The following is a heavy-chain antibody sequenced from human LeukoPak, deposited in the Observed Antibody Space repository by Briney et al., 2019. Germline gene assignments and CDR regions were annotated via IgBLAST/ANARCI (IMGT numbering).Heavy chain of an antibody. CDR3: VTVNDHVAY. CDR1: GFFFTNAW. V-gene: IGHV3-15*01. CDR2: IRSNPDGGTP. J-gene: IGHJ4*02. D-gene: IGHD3-16*01. Sequence: GGSPRLSCVTSGFFFTNAWMDWVRQAPGKGLEWVGRIRSNPDGGTPDYAAPVKGRFTISRDDSRSTIYLHMSSLISEDTGVYYCVTVNDHVAYWGRGTPVTVSS.